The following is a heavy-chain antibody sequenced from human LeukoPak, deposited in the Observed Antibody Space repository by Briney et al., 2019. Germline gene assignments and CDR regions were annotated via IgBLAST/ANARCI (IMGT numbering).Heavy chain of an antibody. CDR1: GGSISSSY. CDR3: ARGPFYDTSSYPLDY. V-gene: IGHV4-59*01. J-gene: IGHJ4*02. D-gene: IGHD3-22*01. Sequence: SETLSLTCTVSGGSISSSYWSWIRQPPGKGLERIGSIYYSGSTNYNPSPKSRVTISVDTSKNQFSMKLSSVTAADTAVYYCARGPFYDTSSYPLDYWGQGTLVTVSS. CDR2: IYYSGST.